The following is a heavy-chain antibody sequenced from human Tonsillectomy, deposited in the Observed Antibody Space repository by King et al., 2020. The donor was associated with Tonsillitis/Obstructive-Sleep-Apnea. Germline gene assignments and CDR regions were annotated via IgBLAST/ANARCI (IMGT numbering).Heavy chain of an antibody. Sequence: VQLVQSGTEVKKPGESLKISCKGSGYSFTNYWIGWVRQMPGKGLEWMGIVYPGDSDTRYSPSFQGQVTISADKSISTAFLQWSSLKASDPAIYYCARHNEGSSGYDFLDYWGQGTLVTVSS. D-gene: IGHD5-12*01. V-gene: IGHV5-51*01. CDR2: VYPGDSDT. CDR3: ARHNEGSSGYDFLDY. CDR1: GYSFTNYW. J-gene: IGHJ4*02.